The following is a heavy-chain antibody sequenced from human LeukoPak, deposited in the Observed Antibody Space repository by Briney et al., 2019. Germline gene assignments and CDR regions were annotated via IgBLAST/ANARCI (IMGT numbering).Heavy chain of an antibody. CDR3: ARPEYRYGYILDY. Sequence: ASVKVSCKASGYTFTGHYIHWVRQAPGQGLEWMGWIKPGSGATNYAQKFQGRVTMTRDTSISTAHMELNRLTSDDTAVYYCARPEYRYGYILDYWGQGTLVTVSS. J-gene: IGHJ4*02. D-gene: IGHD5-18*01. V-gene: IGHV1-2*02. CDR1: GYTFTGHY. CDR2: IKPGSGAT.